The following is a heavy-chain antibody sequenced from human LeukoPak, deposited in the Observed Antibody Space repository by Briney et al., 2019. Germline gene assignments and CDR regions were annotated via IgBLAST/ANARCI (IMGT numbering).Heavy chain of an antibody. Sequence: SETLSLTCTVSGGSISSGGYYWSWIRQHPGKGLEWIGYIYYSGSTYYNPSLKSRVTISVDTSKNQFSLKLSSVTAADTAVYYCERAPEYSSSYGWFDPWGQGTLVTVSS. V-gene: IGHV4-31*03. CDR2: IYYSGST. J-gene: IGHJ5*02. CDR1: GGSISSGGYY. CDR3: ERAPEYSSSYGWFDP. D-gene: IGHD6-13*01.